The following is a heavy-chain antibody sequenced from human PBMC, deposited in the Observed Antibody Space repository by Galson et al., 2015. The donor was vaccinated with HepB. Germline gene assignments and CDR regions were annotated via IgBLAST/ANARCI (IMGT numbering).Heavy chain of an antibody. D-gene: IGHD3-9*01. CDR2: FDPEDGET. J-gene: IGHJ4*02. Sequence: SVKVSCKVSGYTLTELSMHWVRQAPGKGLEWMGGFDPEDGETIYAQKFQGRVTMTEDTSTDTAYMELSSLRSEDTAVYYCATSLVGLRYFDWFSYYFDYWGQGTLVTVSS. V-gene: IGHV1-24*01. CDR1: GYTLTELS. CDR3: ATSLVGLRYFDWFSYYFDY.